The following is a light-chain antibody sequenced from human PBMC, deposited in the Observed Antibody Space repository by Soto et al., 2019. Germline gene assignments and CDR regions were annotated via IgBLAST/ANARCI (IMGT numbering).Light chain of an antibody. CDR1: QSVSSY. CDR3: QQYGSSGT. V-gene: IGKV3-11*01. J-gene: IGKJ1*01. Sequence: EIVLTQSPATLSLSPGERATLSCRASQSVSSYLAWYQQKPGQAPRLLIYDASNRATGIPARFSGSGSGTDFTLTISSLEPEDSAVYYCQQYGSSGTFGQGTKVDIK. CDR2: DAS.